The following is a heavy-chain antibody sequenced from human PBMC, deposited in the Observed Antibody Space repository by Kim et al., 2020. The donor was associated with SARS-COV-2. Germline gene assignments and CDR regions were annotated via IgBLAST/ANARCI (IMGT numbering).Heavy chain of an antibody. CDR1: GGSFSSCRYY. Sequence: SETLSLTCTVSGGSFSSCRYYWSWIRQPPGKGLEWIGYIYYSGSTNYNPSLKIRVTISVDTSKNQFSLKLSSVTAADTAVYYFARAITHVVVVPAQFDYWGQGTLVTVS. V-gene: IGHV4-61*01. CDR2: IYYSGST. D-gene: IGHD2-2*01. J-gene: IGHJ4*02. CDR3: ARAITHVVVVPAQFDY.